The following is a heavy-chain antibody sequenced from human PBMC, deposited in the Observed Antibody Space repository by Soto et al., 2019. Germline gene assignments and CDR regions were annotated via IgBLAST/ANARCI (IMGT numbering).Heavy chain of an antibody. Sequence: GSLRLSCAASAFTISTYWMSWVRQAPGKGLEWVANINQGGSEKYYADSVKGRFTISRDNAKNSLYLQMNSLRAEDTAVYYCARVRLGAPTRYFDYWGQGALVTVSS. V-gene: IGHV3-7*01. CDR3: ARVRLGAPTRYFDY. CDR1: AFTISTYW. D-gene: IGHD1-26*01. CDR2: INQGGSEK. J-gene: IGHJ4*02.